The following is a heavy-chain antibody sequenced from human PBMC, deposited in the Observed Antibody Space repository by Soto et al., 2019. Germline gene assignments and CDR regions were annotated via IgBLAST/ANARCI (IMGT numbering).Heavy chain of an antibody. V-gene: IGHV3-48*04. J-gene: IGHJ4*02. CDR2: INSGSTSV. CDR3: TSSTSPDAY. D-gene: IGHD2-2*01. Sequence: EVQLAESGGGLVQPGGSLRLSCVASGFDFNRYSMNWVRQAPGEGLEWISYINSGSTSVFYADSVRGRCTISRDNAKNSLYLQVNSLRAEDTAVYYCTSSTSPDAYWGQGTLVTVSS. CDR1: GFDFNRYS.